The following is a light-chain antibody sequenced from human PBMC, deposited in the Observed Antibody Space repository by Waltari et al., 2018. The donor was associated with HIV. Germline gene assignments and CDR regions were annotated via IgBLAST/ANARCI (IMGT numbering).Light chain of an antibody. V-gene: IGLV2-11*01. Sequence: QSALTQPRSVSGSPGQSVTISCTGTSSDVGAYNYVSWYQQHPGKAPKLMIYDVNKRPSGVRDRFSGSKSGNTASLNISGLQAEDESDYYCCSYAGIWGVFGTGTKVTVL. J-gene: IGLJ1*01. CDR1: SSDVGAYNY. CDR3: CSYAGIWGV. CDR2: DVN.